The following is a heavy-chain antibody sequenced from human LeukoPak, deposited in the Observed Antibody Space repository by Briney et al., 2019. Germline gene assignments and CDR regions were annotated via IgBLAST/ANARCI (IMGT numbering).Heavy chain of an antibody. D-gene: IGHD3-10*01. CDR2: ISSSGSTI. V-gene: IGHV3-48*03. CDR3: VKDKGYIGEDAFDI. J-gene: IGHJ3*02. CDR1: GFTFSSYE. Sequence: PGGSLRLSCAASGFTFSSYEMNWVRQAPGKGLEWVSYISSSGSTIYYADSVKGRFTISRDNAKNSLYLQMNSLRAEDTALYYCVKDKGYIGEDAFDIWGQGTMVTVSS.